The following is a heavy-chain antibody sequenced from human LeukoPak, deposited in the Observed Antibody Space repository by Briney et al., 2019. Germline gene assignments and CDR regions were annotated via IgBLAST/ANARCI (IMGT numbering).Heavy chain of an antibody. CDR1: GGSISSSNYY. D-gene: IGHD6-13*01. V-gene: IGHV4-61*05. Sequence: KTSETLSLTCTVSGGSISSSNYYWGWIRQPPGKGLEWIGYIYYSGSTNYNPSLKSRVTISVDTSKNQFSLKLSSVTAADTAVYYCARAAGPIDFDYWGQGTLVTVSS. CDR2: IYYSGST. CDR3: ARAAGPIDFDY. J-gene: IGHJ4*02.